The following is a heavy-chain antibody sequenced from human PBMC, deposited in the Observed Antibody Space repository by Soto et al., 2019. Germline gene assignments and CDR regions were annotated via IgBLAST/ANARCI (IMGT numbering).Heavy chain of an antibody. Sequence: QVQLVQSGAEVKKPGASVKVSCKASGYTFTSYGISWVRQAPGQGLAWMGRIRDYNGNTNDAQKLQGRVTMTTDTSTSPAYMEWRSFRSVDTAVYYCARDLPTMDVWGQGTTVTVSS. CDR3: ARDLPTMDV. J-gene: IGHJ6*02. CDR2: IRDYNGNT. V-gene: IGHV1-18*01. CDR1: GYTFTSYG.